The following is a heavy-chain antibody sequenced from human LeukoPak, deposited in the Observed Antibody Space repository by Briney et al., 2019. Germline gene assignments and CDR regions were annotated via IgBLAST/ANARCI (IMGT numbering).Heavy chain of an antibody. J-gene: IGHJ4*02. CDR3: ARDFEVPAFDY. D-gene: IGHD3-3*01. CDR1: GYTFTSYY. CDR2: INPSGGST. Sequence: GASVKVSCKASGYTFTSYYMHWVRQAPGQGLEWMGIINPSGGSTSYAQKFQGRVTMTRDTSISTAYMELSRLRSGDTAVYYCARDFEVPAFDYWGQGTLVTVSS. V-gene: IGHV1-46*01.